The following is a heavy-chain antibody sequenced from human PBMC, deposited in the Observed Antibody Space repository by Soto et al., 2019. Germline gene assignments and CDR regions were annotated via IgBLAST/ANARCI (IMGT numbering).Heavy chain of an antibody. CDR2: IDYSGST. D-gene: IGHD2-8*01. V-gene: IGHV4-59*13. CDR1: GDSITNYY. J-gene: IGHJ5*02. Sequence: SETLSLTCTVSGDSITNYYWSWIRQPPGKGLEWIGYIDYSGSTKYNPSLESRVTMSVDTSKKQISLKLSSVGAADTAVYYCARLGGYGVQWGWFDPWGQGTLVTVSS. CDR3: ARLGGYGVQWGWFDP.